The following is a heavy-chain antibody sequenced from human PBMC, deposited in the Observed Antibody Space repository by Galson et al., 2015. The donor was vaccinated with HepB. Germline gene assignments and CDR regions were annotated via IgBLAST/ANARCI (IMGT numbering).Heavy chain of an antibody. CDR1: FSSYA. Sequence: FSSYAMHWVRQAPGKGLEWVAVISYDGSNKYYADSVKGRFTISRDNSKNTLYLQMNSLRAEDTAVYYCAKDTLGGYYYGMDVWGQGTTVTVSS. CDR3: AKDTLGGYYYGMDV. J-gene: IGHJ6*02. D-gene: IGHD3-10*01. CDR2: ISYDGSNK. V-gene: IGHV3-30-3*02.